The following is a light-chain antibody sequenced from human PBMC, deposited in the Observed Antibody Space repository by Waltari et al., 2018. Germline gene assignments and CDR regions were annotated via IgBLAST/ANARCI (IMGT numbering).Light chain of an antibody. Sequence: EIVLTQSPGTLSLSPGERATLSCWASQSVGGTLAWYQQKPGQAPRLLIYGASTRATGVPARVTGSGSGTEFTLTISSLQSEDSAVYFCQQYNSWPPYTFGQGTKLEIK. CDR2: GAS. V-gene: IGKV3-15*01. CDR1: QSVGGT. CDR3: QQYNSWPPYT. J-gene: IGKJ2*01.